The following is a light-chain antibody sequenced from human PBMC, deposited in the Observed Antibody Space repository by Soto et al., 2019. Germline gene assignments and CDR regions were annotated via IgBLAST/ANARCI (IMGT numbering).Light chain of an antibody. Sequence: QSALTQPPSVSGSPGQSVTISCTGTSSDVGSYNRVSWYQQPPGTAPKLKIYEGRKRPSGVSNRFSGSKSGNTASLTISGLQTEDEAYYYCCSYAGDVTVLFGGGTQLTVL. V-gene: IGLV2-18*02. CDR1: SSDVGSYNR. J-gene: IGLJ2*01. CDR3: CSYAGDVTVL. CDR2: EGR.